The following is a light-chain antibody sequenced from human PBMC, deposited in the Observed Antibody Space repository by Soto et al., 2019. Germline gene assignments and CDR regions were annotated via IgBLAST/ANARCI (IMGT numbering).Light chain of an antibody. CDR3: QRSFSTPLT. CDR2: AAS. J-gene: IGKJ4*01. CDR1: QSISSY. Sequence: DIQMTQSPSSLSASVGDRVTITCRASQSISSYLNWYQQKPGKAPKLLIYAASSLQSGVPSRFSGSGSGKDFTLTISSLQPEDFATYYCQRSFSTPLTFGGGTKVEIK. V-gene: IGKV1-39*01.